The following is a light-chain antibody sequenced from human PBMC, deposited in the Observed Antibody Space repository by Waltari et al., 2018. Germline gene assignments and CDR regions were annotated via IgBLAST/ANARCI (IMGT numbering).Light chain of an antibody. CDR1: SSDVGGYKY. V-gene: IGLV2-14*03. J-gene: IGLJ3*02. Sequence: QSALTQPASVSGSPGQSITIPCTGTSSDVGGYKYVSWYQQHPGKAPNLIIYDVSTRPSGTSNRFSGSKSGNTASLTISGLQAEDEADYYCNSYTSSRTWVFGGGTKLTVL. CDR3: NSYTSSRTWV. CDR2: DVS.